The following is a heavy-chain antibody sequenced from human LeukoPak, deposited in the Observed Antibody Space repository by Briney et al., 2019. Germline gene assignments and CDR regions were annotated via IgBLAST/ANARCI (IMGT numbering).Heavy chain of an antibody. V-gene: IGHV3-48*04. CDR1: GFTFNSYS. Sequence: GGSLRLSCAASGFTFNSYSMNWVRQAPGKGLEWLSYISSTSSTTYYADSVKGRFTISRDNAKNSLYLQMNSLRAEDTALYYCAKDGAYTGYYYYGMDVWGQGTMVTVSS. D-gene: IGHD2-2*02. CDR2: ISSTSSTT. J-gene: IGHJ6*02. CDR3: AKDGAYTGYYYYGMDV.